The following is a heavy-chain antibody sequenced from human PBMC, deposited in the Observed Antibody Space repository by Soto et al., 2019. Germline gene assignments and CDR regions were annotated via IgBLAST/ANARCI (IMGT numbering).Heavy chain of an antibody. CDR2: ISSSSSTI. J-gene: IGHJ6*02. Sequence: GGSLRLSCAASGFTFSSYSMNWVRQAPGKGLEWVSYISSSSSTIYYADSVKGRFTISRDNAMNSLYLQMNSLRDEDTAVYYCAREPTVTTVRGDPYYYYSGMDVWGQGTTVTVSS. V-gene: IGHV3-48*02. CDR1: GFTFSSYS. D-gene: IGHD4-4*01. CDR3: AREPTVTTVRGDPYYYYSGMDV.